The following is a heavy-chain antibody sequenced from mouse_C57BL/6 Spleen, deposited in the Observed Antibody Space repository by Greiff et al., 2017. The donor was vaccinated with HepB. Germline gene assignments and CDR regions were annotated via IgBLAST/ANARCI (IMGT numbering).Heavy chain of an antibody. J-gene: IGHJ2*01. CDR1: GYTFTGYW. V-gene: IGHV1-9*01. CDR2: ILPGSGST. CDR3: AREPMTTIVVHFAY. Sequence: VKLQESGAELMKPGASVKLSCTATGYTFTGYWIVWVKQRPGLGLEWIGEILPGSGSTNYNEKFKGKATFTADTSSNTAYMQLSSLTTEDSAIYYCAREPMTTIVVHFAYWGQGTTLPVSS. D-gene: IGHD1-1*01.